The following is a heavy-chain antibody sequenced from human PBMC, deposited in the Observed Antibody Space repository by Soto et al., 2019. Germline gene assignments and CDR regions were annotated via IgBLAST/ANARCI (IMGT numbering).Heavy chain of an antibody. CDR3: TTDALNDYSNVAYYMDV. CDR2: IKSKTDGGTT. Sequence: GGSLRLSCVASGLTFSGFSFDSYAMSWVRQAPGKGLEWVGRIKSKTDGGTTDYAAPVKGRFTISRDDSKNTLYLQMNSLKTEDTAVYYCTTDALNDYSNVAYYMDVWGKGTTVTVSS. V-gene: IGHV3-15*01. D-gene: IGHD4-4*01. CDR1: GLTFSGFSFDSYA. J-gene: IGHJ6*03.